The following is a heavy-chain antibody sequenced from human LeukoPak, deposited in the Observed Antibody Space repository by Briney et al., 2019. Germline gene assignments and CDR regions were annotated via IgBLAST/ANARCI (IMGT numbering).Heavy chain of an antibody. J-gene: IGHJ4*02. CDR1: GFTFSSYE. CDR3: ARGAGDYDILTGYWDAPDY. CDR2: ISSSGSTI. D-gene: IGHD3-9*01. V-gene: IGHV3-48*03. Sequence: GGSLRLSCAASGFTFSSYEMNWVRQAPGKGLEWVSYISSSGSTIYYADSVKGRFTISRDNAKNSLYLQMNSLRAEDTAVYYCARGAGDYDILTGYWDAPDYWGQGTLVTVSS.